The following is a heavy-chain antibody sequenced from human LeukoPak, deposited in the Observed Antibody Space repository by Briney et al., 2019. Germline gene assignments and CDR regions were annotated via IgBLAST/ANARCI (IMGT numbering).Heavy chain of an antibody. CDR3: ATYLPESSGYRFEY. V-gene: IGHV4-61*01. CDR1: GGSVSSGSYY. D-gene: IGHD3-22*01. J-gene: IGHJ4*02. Sequence: KPSETLSLTCTVSGGSVSSGSYYWSWIRQPPGKGLEWIGYIYYSGSTNYNPSLKSRITISLDKSKNQFSLNLYSVTAGDTAVYYCATYLPESSGYRFEYWGQGTLVTVSP. CDR2: IYYSGST.